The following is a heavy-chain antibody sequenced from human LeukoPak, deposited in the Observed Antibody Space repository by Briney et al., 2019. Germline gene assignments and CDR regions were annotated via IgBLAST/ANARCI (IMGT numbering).Heavy chain of an antibody. D-gene: IGHD2-21*01. V-gene: IGHV4-34*01. J-gene: IGHJ4*02. CDR1: GGSFSGCY. Sequence: SETLSLTCAVYGGSFSGCYWSWIRQPPGKGLEWIGEINHSGSTNYNPSLKSRVTISVDTSKNQFSLKLSSVTAADTAVYYCARIFPDYWGQGTLVTVSS. CDR2: INHSGST. CDR3: ARIFPDY.